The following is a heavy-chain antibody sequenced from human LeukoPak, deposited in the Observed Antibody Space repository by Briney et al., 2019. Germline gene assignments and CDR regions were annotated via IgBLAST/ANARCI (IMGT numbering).Heavy chain of an antibody. CDR1: GGSISSGSYY. V-gene: IGHV4-61*02. Sequence: SETLSLTCTVSGGSISSGSYYWSWIRQPAGKGLEWIGRTYTSGSTNYNPSLKSRVTMSVDTSKNQFSLKLSSVTAADTAVYYCARATYSGYDWDFDCWGQGTLVTVSS. CDR2: TYTSGST. D-gene: IGHD5-12*01. J-gene: IGHJ4*02. CDR3: ARATYSGYDWDFDC.